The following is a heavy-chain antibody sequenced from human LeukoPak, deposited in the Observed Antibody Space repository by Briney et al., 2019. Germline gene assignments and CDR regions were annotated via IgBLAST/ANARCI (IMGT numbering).Heavy chain of an antibody. D-gene: IGHD3-3*02. J-gene: IGHJ4*02. CDR1: GFTFSSYA. Sequence: GGSLRLSCAASGFTFSSYAMSWVRQAPARGLEWVSSLRGDGDTFYADSVKGRFTLSRDESRNTVYLQMNNLRVEDTAVYFCAKASWVSSANAVLWGQGTLVTVSS. CDR3: AKASWVSSANAVL. CDR2: LRGDGDT. V-gene: IGHV3-23*01.